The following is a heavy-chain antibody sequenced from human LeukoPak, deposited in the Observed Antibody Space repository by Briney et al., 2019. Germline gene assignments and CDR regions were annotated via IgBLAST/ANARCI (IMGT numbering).Heavy chain of an antibody. D-gene: IGHD6-19*01. Sequence: PGGTLRLSCAASGFTFSSYGMSWVRQAPGKGLEWVSAISGSGGSTYYADSVKGRFTSTRDNSKNTLYLQMNSLRAEDTAVYYCTGSSGWSQVNWGQGTLVTVSS. CDR1: GFTFSSYG. J-gene: IGHJ4*02. V-gene: IGHV3-23*01. CDR3: TGSSGWSQVN. CDR2: ISGSGGST.